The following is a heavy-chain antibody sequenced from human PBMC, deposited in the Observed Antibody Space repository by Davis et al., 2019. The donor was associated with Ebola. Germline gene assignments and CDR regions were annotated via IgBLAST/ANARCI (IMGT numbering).Heavy chain of an antibody. V-gene: IGHV3-23*01. CDR3: AKPTSGWYEFGN. D-gene: IGHD6-19*01. Sequence: GESLKISCAASGFTFSSYAMSWVRQAPGKGLEWVSTISTSGGTTYYADSVKGRFTISRDNSKNTLYLEMSSLRAEDTAVYYCAKPTSGWYEFGNWGQGTLVTVSS. CDR1: GFTFSSYA. CDR2: ISTSGGTT. J-gene: IGHJ4*02.